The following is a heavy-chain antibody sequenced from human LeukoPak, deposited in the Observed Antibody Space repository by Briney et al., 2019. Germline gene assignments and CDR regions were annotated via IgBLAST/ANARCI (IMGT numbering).Heavy chain of an antibody. CDR3: ARDRYYYDSSGYSHGMDV. V-gene: IGHV3-30*03. D-gene: IGHD3-22*01. Sequence: SCAASGFTFSSYGMHWVRQAPGKGLEWVAVISYDGSNKYYADSVKGRFTISRDNFKNMLYLQMNSLRVEDTAVYYCARDRYYYDSSGYSHGMDVWGQGTTVTVS. J-gene: IGHJ6*02. CDR2: ISYDGSNK. CDR1: GFTFSSYG.